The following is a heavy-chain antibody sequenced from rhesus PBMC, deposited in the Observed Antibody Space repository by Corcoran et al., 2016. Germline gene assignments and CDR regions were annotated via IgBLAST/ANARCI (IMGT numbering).Heavy chain of an antibody. J-gene: IGHJ4*01. CDR3: AKQRLALDY. CDR1: GFTFSSYG. D-gene: IGHD6-31*01. CDR2: ISNGGGST. Sequence: EVQLVESGGGLVQPGGSLRLSCAASGFTFSSYGMSWVRQAPGKGLEWVSYISNGGGSTYYADSGKGRFTISRDNSKNTLSLQRNSLGAEDTAVYYCAKQRLALDYWGQGVLVTVSS. V-gene: IGHV3S5*01.